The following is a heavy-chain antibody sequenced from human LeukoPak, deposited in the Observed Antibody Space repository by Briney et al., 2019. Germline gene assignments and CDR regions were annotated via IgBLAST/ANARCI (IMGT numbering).Heavy chain of an antibody. J-gene: IGHJ3*01. D-gene: IGHD5-24*01. Sequence: SGPTLVNPTQTLTLTCTYSGFSLSTSGVAVGWIRQTPAKALDGLALIYWDDDNSYSPSLKSRLTITEATSTNNVALTMSSMEPVDTATYYCAPRPVMAASFGVWGQGTMVTVSS. CDR1: GFSLSTSGVA. CDR3: APRPVMAASFGV. V-gene: IGHV2-5*02. CDR2: IYWDDDN.